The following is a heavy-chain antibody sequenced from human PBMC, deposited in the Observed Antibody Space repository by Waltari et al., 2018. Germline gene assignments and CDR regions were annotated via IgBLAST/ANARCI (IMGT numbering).Heavy chain of an antibody. CDR2: ISSSGSTI. V-gene: IGHV3-48*03. CDR3: ARDSGLYSSSWYDY. J-gene: IGHJ4*02. CDR1: GFTFSSYE. Sequence: EVQLVESGGGLVQPGGSLRLSCAASGFTFSSYEMNWVRQAPGKGLEWVSYISSSGSTINYADSVKGRFTISRDNAKNSLYLQMNSLRAEDTAVYYCARDSGLYSSSWYDYWGQGTLVTVSS. D-gene: IGHD6-13*01.